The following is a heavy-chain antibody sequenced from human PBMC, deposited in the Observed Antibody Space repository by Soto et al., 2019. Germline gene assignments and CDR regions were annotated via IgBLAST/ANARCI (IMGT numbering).Heavy chain of an antibody. CDR1: GYTFNSYG. CDR2: ISAYNGDT. D-gene: IGHD1-26*01. J-gene: IGHJ5*02. CDR3: ARDHWKSGTYTSWFAP. Sequence: ASVKVSCKASGYTFNSYGISWVRQAPGQGLEWMGWISAYNGDTNYAQKVQGRVIMTTDTSTNTAYMELRSLTSDDTAIYYCARDHWKSGTYTSWFAPWGQGTLVTV. V-gene: IGHV1-18*04.